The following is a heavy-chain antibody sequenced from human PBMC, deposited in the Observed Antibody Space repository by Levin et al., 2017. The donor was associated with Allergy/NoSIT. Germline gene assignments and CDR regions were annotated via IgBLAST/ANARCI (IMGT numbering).Heavy chain of an antibody. CDR3: ANDAGFSSGSDYFDY. Sequence: GGSLRLSCAASGFTFSSYDMSWVRQAPGEGLEWVSSISGGGGSTYYADSVKGRFTISRDNSKNTLYLQMISLRAEDTAVYFCANDAGFSSGSDYFDYWGQGTLVTVSS. V-gene: IGHV3-23*01. J-gene: IGHJ4*02. D-gene: IGHD6-19*01. CDR2: ISGGGGST. CDR1: GFTFSSYD.